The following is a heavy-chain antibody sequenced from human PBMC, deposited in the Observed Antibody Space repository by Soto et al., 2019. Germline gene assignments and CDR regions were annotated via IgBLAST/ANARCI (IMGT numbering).Heavy chain of an antibody. J-gene: IGHJ1*01. Sequence: SQTLSLTCAISGDSVFSNSAAWNWIRQSPSRGLEWLGRTYYRSKWYNDYAGSVRSRITINPDTSKNQFSLHLNSVTPDDTAVYYCARDLSGCFQQWGLGTLVTVSS. CDR3: ARDLSGCFQQ. D-gene: IGHD3-3*02. CDR1: GDSVFSNSAA. CDR2: TYYRSKWYN. V-gene: IGHV6-1*01.